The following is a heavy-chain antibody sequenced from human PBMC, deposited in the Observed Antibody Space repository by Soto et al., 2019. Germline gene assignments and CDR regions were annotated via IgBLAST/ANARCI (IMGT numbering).Heavy chain of an antibody. V-gene: IGHV3-30*18. J-gene: IGHJ6*02. CDR3: AKARGYDIGKGLWYYYGMDV. CDR1: GFTFSSYG. CDR2: ISYDGSNK. Sequence: QVQLVESGGGVVQPGRSLRLSCAASGFTFSSYGMHWVRQAPGKGLEWVAVISYDGSNKYYADSVKGRFTISRDNSKNTLYLQMNSLRAEDTAVYYCAKARGYDIGKGLWYYYGMDVWGQGTTVTVSS. D-gene: IGHD3-9*01.